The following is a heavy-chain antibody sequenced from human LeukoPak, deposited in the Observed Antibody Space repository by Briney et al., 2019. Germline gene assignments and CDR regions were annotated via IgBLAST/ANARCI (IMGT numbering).Heavy chain of an antibody. CDR2: IDAGNGNT. Sequence: ASVKVSCKASGNSFNSYAVHWVRQAPGQGLEWMGWIDAGNGNTEYSQKFQGRVTITRDTSASTAYMELSRLRSEDTAVYYCARDWPHQLVLFWFDPWGQGTLVTVSS. J-gene: IGHJ5*02. CDR1: GNSFNSYA. CDR3: ARDWPHQLVLFWFDP. V-gene: IGHV1-3*01. D-gene: IGHD6-13*01.